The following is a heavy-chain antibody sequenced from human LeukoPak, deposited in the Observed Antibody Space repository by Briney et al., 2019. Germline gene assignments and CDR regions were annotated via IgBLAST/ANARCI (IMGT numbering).Heavy chain of an antibody. CDR2: IYTSGST. CDR1: GGSISSYY. CDR3: AREGHIAAAGTFDY. Sequence: PSETLSLTCTVSGGSISSYYWSWIRQPAGKGLEWIGRIYTSGSTNYNPSLKSRVTMSVDTSKNQFSLKLSSVTAADTAVYYCAREGHIAAAGTFDYWGQGTLATVSS. J-gene: IGHJ4*02. D-gene: IGHD6-13*01. V-gene: IGHV4-4*07.